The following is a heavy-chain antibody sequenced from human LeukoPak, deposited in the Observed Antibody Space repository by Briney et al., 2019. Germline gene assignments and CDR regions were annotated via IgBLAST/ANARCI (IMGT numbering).Heavy chain of an antibody. V-gene: IGHV4-59*01. D-gene: IGHD3-3*01. J-gene: IGHJ6*02. CDR3: ARAGDFWSGYFSHYYYYGMDV. CDR2: IYYSGST. CDR1: GGSISSYY. Sequence: SETLSLTCTVSGGSISSYYWSWIRQPPGKGLEWIGYIYYSGSTNYNPSLKSRVTISVDTSKNQFSLKLSSVTAADTAVYYYARAGDFWSGYFSHYYYYGMDVWGQGTTVTVSS.